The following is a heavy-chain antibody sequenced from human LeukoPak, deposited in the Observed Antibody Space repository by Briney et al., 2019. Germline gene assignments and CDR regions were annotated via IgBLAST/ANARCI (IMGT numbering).Heavy chain of an antibody. CDR2: MNHDGSEK. CDR1: GFTFSSYW. CDR3: ARDQLYCGGPTCYRTGDDS. J-gene: IGHJ4*02. D-gene: IGHD2-2*02. Sequence: GGSLRLSCAASGFTFSSYWMDWVRQAPGKGLEWVANMNHDGSEKYYIDSVKGRFTISRDNAKNSLYLQMNSLRAEDTAVYYCARDQLYCGGPTCYRTGDDSWGQGTLVTVTS. V-gene: IGHV3-7*01.